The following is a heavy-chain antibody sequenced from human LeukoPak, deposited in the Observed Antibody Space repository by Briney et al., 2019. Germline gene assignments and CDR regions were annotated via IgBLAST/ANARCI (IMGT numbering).Heavy chain of an antibody. CDR2: ISSSSSTI. CDR1: GFTFSSYS. V-gene: IGHV3-48*02. Sequence: GGSLRLSCAASGFTFSSYSMNWVRQAPGKGLEWVSYISSSSSTIYYADSVKGRFTISRDNAKNSLYLQMNSLRDEDTAVYYCARVGGFWSGYYDYYYGMDVWGQETTVTVSS. CDR3: ARVGGFWSGYYDYYYGMDV. J-gene: IGHJ6*02. D-gene: IGHD3-3*01.